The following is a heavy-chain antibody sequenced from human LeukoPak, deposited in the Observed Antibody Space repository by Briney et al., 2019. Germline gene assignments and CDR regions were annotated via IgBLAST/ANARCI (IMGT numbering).Heavy chain of an antibody. CDR2: ISYDGSNK. Sequence: AGGSLRLSCVASGFTFSSYAMHWVRQAPGKGLEWVAVISYDGSNKYYADSVKGRFTISRDNSKNTLYLQMNSLRAEDTAVYYCARAMAGTLDYWGQGTLVTVSS. CDR1: GFTFSSYA. J-gene: IGHJ4*02. V-gene: IGHV3-30-3*01. D-gene: IGHD6-19*01. CDR3: ARAMAGTLDY.